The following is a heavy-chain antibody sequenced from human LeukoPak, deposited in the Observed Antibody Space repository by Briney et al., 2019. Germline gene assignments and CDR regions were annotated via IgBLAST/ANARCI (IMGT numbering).Heavy chain of an antibody. D-gene: IGHD3-10*01. CDR3: ARYGSGSHYKDPFDY. Sequence: LSLTCTVSGGSISSSSYYWGWIRQPPGKGLEWLSHTDADGWKTYYADSVRGRFTMSRDNAKNSLYLQMNSLRDEDTAVYYCARYGSGSHYKDPFDYWGPGTQVTVSS. CDR2: TDADGWKT. CDR1: GGSISSSSYY. V-gene: IGHV3-11*04. J-gene: IGHJ4*02.